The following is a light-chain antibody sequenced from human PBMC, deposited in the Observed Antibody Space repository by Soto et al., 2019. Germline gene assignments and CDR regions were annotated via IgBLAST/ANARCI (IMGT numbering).Light chain of an antibody. CDR3: SSYTSSSTYV. V-gene: IGLV2-14*01. Sequence: QSALTQPASVSGSPGQSITISCTGTSGDVGGYNYVSWYQQHPGKAPKLMIYDVSNRPSGVFNRFSGSKSGNTASLTISGLQAEDEADYYCSSYTSSSTYVFGTGTQLTVL. CDR2: DVS. CDR1: SGDVGGYNY. J-gene: IGLJ1*01.